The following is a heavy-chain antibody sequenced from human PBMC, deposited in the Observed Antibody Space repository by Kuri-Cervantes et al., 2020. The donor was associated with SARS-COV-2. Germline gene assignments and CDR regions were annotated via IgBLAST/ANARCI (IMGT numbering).Heavy chain of an antibody. CDR2: ISHDGKNK. Sequence: GGSLRLSCAASGFNFSRTDMHWVRQAPGKGLEWVAVISHDGKNKKCIASGKGRFTISRDNSQNTLYLHMKSLRSEDTAMYYRVKDRVGVQDFWGQGTLVTVSS. D-gene: IGHD2-21*01. CDR3: VKDRVGVQDF. CDR1: GFNFSRTD. J-gene: IGHJ4*02. V-gene: IGHV3-30*18.